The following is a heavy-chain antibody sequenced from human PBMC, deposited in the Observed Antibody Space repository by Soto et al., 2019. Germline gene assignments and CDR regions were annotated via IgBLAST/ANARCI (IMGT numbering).Heavy chain of an antibody. CDR2: ISWNSGSI. V-gene: IGHV3-9*01. D-gene: IGHD2-2*01. CDR3: AKGIGVPAAANYYYYYMDV. J-gene: IGHJ6*03. Sequence: GGSLRLSCAASGFTFDDCAMHWVRQAPGKGLEWVSGISWNSGSIGYADSVKGRFTISRDNAKNSLYLQMNSLRAEDTALYYCAKGIGVPAAANYYYYYMDVWGKGTTVTVSS. CDR1: GFTFDDCA.